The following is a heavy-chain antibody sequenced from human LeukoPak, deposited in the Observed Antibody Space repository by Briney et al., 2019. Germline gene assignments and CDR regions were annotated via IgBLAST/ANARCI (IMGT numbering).Heavy chain of an antibody. Sequence: SETLSLTCTVSGGSISSYYWSWIRQPPGKGLEWIGYIYYSGSTNYNPSLKSRVTISADTSKNQFSLKLSSVTAADTAVYYCARSMVGATRFDYWGQGTLVTVSS. CDR2: IYYSGST. CDR1: GGSISSYY. D-gene: IGHD1-26*01. V-gene: IGHV4-59*01. J-gene: IGHJ4*02. CDR3: ARSMVGATRFDY.